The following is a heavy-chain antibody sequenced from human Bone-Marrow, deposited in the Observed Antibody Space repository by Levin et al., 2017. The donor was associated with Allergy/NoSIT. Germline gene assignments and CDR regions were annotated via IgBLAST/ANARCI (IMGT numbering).Heavy chain of an antibody. V-gene: IGHV3-74*01. CDR3: ARGWYSFDS. Sequence: PGGSLRLSCAASGLTFNSYWMHWVRQAPGKGLVRVSRINSDGSSTDYADSVKGRFTISRDNARNTLYLQMNSLRADDTAVYYCARGWYSFDSWGQGTLVTVSS. CDR1: GLTFNSYW. J-gene: IGHJ4*02. CDR2: INSDGSST.